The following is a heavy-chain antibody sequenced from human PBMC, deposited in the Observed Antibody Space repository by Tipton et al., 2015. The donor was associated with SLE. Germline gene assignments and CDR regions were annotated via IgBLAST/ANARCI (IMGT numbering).Heavy chain of an antibody. D-gene: IGHD5-12*01. J-gene: IGHJ4*02. V-gene: IGHV4-59*12. CDR2: ISYSGST. CDR1: GGSISSYY. CDR3: ARRGYSGYFDY. Sequence: TLSLTCTVSGGSISSYYWSWIRQPPGKGLEWIGYISYSGSTSYNPSLKSRVTISVDTPKNQFSLKLSSVTAADTAVYYCARRGYSGYFDYWGQGTLVTVSS.